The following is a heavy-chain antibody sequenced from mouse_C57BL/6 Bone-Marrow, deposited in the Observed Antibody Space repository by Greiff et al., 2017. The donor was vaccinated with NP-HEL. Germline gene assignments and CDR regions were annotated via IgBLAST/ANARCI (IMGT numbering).Heavy chain of an antibody. Sequence: EVQLVESGGGLVQPKGSLKLSCAASGFTFNTYAMHWVRQAPGKGLEWVARIRSKSSNYATYYADSVKDRFTISRDDSQSMLYLQMNNLKTEDTAMYYCVRVVDYDRFYAMDYWGQGTSVTVSS. CDR1: GFTFNTYA. J-gene: IGHJ4*01. CDR3: VRVVDYDRFYAMDY. CDR2: IRSKSSNYAT. V-gene: IGHV10-3*01. D-gene: IGHD2-4*01.